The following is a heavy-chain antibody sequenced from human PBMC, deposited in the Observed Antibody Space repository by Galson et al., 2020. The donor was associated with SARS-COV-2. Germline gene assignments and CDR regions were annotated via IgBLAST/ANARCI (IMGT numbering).Heavy chain of an antibody. Sequence: GGSLRLSCAASGFTFSSYAMHWVRQAPGKGLEWVAVISYDGSNKYYADSVKGRFTISRDNSKNTLYLQMNSLRAEDTAVYYCARGPTRDYDFWSGYFAGYYYYGMDVWGQGTTVTVSS. J-gene: IGHJ6*02. CDR1: GFTFSSYA. CDR3: ARGPTRDYDFWSGYFAGYYYYGMDV. CDR2: ISYDGSNK. D-gene: IGHD3-3*01. V-gene: IGHV3-30*04.